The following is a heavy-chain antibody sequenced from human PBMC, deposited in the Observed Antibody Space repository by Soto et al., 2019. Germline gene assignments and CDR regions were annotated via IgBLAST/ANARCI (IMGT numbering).Heavy chain of an antibody. J-gene: IGHJ4*02. CDR3: ARVSPHTRTIDY. CDR1: GGSVSSGSYY. D-gene: IGHD1-1*01. Sequence: QVQLQESGPGLVKPSETLSLTCTVSGGSVSSGSYYWSWIRQPPGKGLEWIGYIYYSGSTNYNPSLKSRXXIXVXXSKNQFSLKLSSVTAADTAVYYCARVSPHTRTIDYWGQGTLVTVSS. CDR2: IYYSGST. V-gene: IGHV4-61*01.